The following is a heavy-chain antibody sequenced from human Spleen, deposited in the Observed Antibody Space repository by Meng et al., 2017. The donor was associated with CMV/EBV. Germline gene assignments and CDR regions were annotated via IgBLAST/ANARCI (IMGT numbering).Heavy chain of an antibody. Sequence: GGSLRLSCAASGFTVSSNYMNWVRQAPGKGLEWVSVIYSGGDTYYADSVKGRFTISRDNSKNTLYLQMNSLRAEDTAVYYCARDLAFQFGGGMDVWGQGTTVTVSS. D-gene: IGHD3-3*01. V-gene: IGHV3-66*02. J-gene: IGHJ6*02. CDR2: IYSGGDT. CDR1: GFTVSSNY. CDR3: ARDLAFQFGGGMDV.